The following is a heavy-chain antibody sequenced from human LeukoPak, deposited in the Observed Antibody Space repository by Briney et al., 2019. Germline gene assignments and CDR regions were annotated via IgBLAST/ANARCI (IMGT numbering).Heavy chain of an antibody. CDR3: AKAQLDCSSTSCYSSLDY. CDR2: ISGSGGST. J-gene: IGHJ4*02. Sequence: GGSLRLSCAASGLTVSSNYMSWVRQAPGKGLEWVSAISGSGGSTYYADSVKGRFTISRDNSKNTLYLQMNSLRAEDTAVYYCAKAQLDCSSTSCYSSLDYWGQGTLVTVSS. V-gene: IGHV3-23*01. D-gene: IGHD2-2*02. CDR1: GLTVSSNY.